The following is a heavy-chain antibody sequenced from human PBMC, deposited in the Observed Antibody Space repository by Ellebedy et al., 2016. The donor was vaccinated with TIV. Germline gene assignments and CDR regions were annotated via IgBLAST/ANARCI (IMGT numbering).Heavy chain of an antibody. CDR1: GFTLSDHY. J-gene: IGHJ4*02. CDR2: TRDKPNSYTT. Sequence: GESLKISCAASGFTLSDHYMDWVRQAPGKGLEWVGRTRDKPNSYTTEYAASVKGRFTISRDDSKNLLYLQMHSLKTEDTAVYYCARVRGSGWYHFDYWGQGTLVTVSS. CDR3: ARVRGSGWYHFDY. D-gene: IGHD6-19*01. V-gene: IGHV3-72*01.